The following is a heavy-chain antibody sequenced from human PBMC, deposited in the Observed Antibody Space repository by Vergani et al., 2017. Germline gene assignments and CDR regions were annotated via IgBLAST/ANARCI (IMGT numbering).Heavy chain of an antibody. J-gene: IGHJ6*02. CDR1: GYTFRNYG. Sequence: QVQLVQSGAEVKKPGASVKVSCEGSGYTFRNYGISWVRQAPGEGLEWLGWISVYNGETKFAQKFQGRVTMTTDTSTSTAYMELRSLRSDDTAVYYCARDPDIVVVPAAPYYYYYYGMDVWGQGTTVTVSS. V-gene: IGHV1-18*04. CDR3: ARDPDIVVVPAAPYYYYYYGMDV. CDR2: ISVYNGET. D-gene: IGHD2-2*01.